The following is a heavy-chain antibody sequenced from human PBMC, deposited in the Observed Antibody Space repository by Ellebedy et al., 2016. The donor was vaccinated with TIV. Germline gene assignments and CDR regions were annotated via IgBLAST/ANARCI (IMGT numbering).Heavy chain of an antibody. Sequence: SETLSLTXAASGDSISSSNWWSWVRQSPGKGLEWIGQINQSGRTNYNPSLKSRVIISIDRSKKQFSLKVVSVTAADTAIYYCASDRGIRGSPEYWGQGTQVTVSS. CDR2: INQSGRT. CDR1: GDSISSSNW. V-gene: IGHV4-4*02. D-gene: IGHD3-16*01. CDR3: ASDRGIRGSPEY. J-gene: IGHJ4*02.